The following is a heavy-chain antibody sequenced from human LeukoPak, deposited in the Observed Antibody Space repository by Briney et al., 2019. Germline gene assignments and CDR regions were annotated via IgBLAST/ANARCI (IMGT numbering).Heavy chain of an antibody. CDR2: IYSSGLT. CDR3: ARWWCELSYFDY. D-gene: IGHD2-8*02. CDR1: GGSFNNYY. J-gene: IGHJ4*01. V-gene: IGHV4-59*01. Sequence: SETLSLTCTVSGGSFNNYYWSWIRQPPGMGLEWIGSIYSSGLTNYNPSLTSQVSILVDTSKNQFTLKLSSVTAADTAVYYSARWWCELSYFDYWGHGTLVTVSS.